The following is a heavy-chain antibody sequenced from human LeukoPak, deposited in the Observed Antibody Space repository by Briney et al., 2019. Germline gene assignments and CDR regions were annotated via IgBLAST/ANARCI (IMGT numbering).Heavy chain of an antibody. CDR2: IYTSGST. J-gene: IGHJ4*02. D-gene: IGHD6-19*01. Sequence: PSETLSLTCTVAGGSISSYYWIWLRQPAGKGLEWIGRIYTSGSTNYNPSLKSRVTMSVDTSKNQFSLKLSSVTAADTAVYYCALMGSSAMYYFNYWGQGTLVTVSS. V-gene: IGHV4-4*07. CDR3: ALMGSSAMYYFNY. CDR1: GGSISSYY.